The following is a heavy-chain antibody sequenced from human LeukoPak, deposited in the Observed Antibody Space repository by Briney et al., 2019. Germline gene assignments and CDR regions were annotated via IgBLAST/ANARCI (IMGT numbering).Heavy chain of an antibody. V-gene: IGHV4-59*01. D-gene: IGHD4-17*01. CDR2: IYYNGNT. J-gene: IGHJ4*02. CDR3: ARVLYGDYTFDY. CDR1: SGSISSYY. Sequence: PSETLSLTCTVSSGSISSYYWSWIRQPPGKGLKWIGNIYYNGNTNYNPSLKSRVTISVDTSKNQFSLKLSSVTAADTAVYYCARVLYGDYTFDYWGQGTLVTVSS.